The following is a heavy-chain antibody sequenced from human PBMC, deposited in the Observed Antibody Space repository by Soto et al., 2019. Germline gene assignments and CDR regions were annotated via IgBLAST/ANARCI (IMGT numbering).Heavy chain of an antibody. CDR2: ISYDGSNK. J-gene: IGHJ6*02. V-gene: IGHV3-30*18. CDR1: GFPLSHYA. Sequence: GRSLRLSCAASGFPLSHYARTWVRQAPGKGLDWVAVISYDGSNKYYADSVKGRFTISRDNSKNTLYLQVNSLRAEDTAVYYCAKDRRNYYGMDVWGQGTTVTVS. CDR3: AKDRRNYYGMDV.